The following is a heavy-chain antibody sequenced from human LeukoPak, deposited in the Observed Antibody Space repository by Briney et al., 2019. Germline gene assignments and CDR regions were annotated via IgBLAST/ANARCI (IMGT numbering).Heavy chain of an antibody. CDR2: IYYSGST. J-gene: IGHJ4*02. Sequence: SETLSLTCTVSGGPISSYYWSWIRQPPGKGLEWIGYIYYSGSTNYNPSLKSRVTISVDTSKNQFSLKLSSVTAADTAVYYCARAGYCSSTSCFDYWGQGTLVTVSS. V-gene: IGHV4-59*01. D-gene: IGHD2-2*01. CDR3: ARAGYCSSTSCFDY. CDR1: GGPISSYY.